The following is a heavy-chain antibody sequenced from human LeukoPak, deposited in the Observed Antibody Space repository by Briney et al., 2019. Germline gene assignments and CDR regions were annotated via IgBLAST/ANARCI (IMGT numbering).Heavy chain of an antibody. CDR3: ARDWGSSGWFYFDS. Sequence: PGRSLRLSCTASGFKFHNYALHWVRQAPGKGLEWVSGITWNNETLDYADSVKGRSIISRDNAKNSIYLQMNSLKAEDTALYYCARDWGSSGWFYFDSWGQGTLVSVSS. CDR2: ITWNNETL. D-gene: IGHD6-19*01. J-gene: IGHJ4*02. CDR1: GFKFHNYA. V-gene: IGHV3-9*01.